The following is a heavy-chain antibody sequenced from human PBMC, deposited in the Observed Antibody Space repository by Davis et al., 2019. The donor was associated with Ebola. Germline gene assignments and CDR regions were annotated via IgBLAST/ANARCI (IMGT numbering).Heavy chain of an antibody. CDR2: IGGSGFTA. CDR1: GFSFSSSV. D-gene: IGHD3-3*01. Sequence: GESLKISCVASGFSFSSSVMGWLRQPPAKALECFSRIGGSGFTADYGDSVRGRFTISRDNSKNTLYLQMNSLRAEDTAVYSCAKDYDFLPGGWFDPWGQGTLVTVSS. CDR3: AKDYDFLPGGWFDP. J-gene: IGHJ5*02. V-gene: IGHV3-23*01.